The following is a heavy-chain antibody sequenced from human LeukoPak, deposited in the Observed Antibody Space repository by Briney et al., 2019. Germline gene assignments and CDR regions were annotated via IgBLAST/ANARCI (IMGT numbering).Heavy chain of an antibody. CDR1: GFSVGSKY. V-gene: IGHV3-53*01. Sequence: PGGSLTLSCERSGFSVGSKYMNWVRQAPGKGLEWVSILYSGGGTYYADSVKGRFTVSRDSSKNTLYLHMNSLRVEDTAVYYCARVGDHYHWYLDVWGRGTLVTVSS. D-gene: IGHD3-10*01. CDR2: LYSGGGT. J-gene: IGHJ2*01. CDR3: ARVGDHYHWYLDV.